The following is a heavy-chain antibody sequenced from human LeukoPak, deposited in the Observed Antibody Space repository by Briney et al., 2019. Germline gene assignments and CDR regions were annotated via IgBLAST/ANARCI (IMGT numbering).Heavy chain of an antibody. CDR1: GYTFTYRY. J-gene: IGHJ6*02. CDR3: ASSDFGKRGMDV. CDR2: ITPFNGNT. V-gene: IGHV1-45*02. Sequence: SVKVSCKASGYTFTYRYLHWVRQAPGQALEWMGWITPFNGNTNYAQKFQDRVTITRDRSMSTAYMELSSLRSEDTAMYYCASSDFGKRGMDVWGQGTTVSVSS. D-gene: IGHD3-3*01.